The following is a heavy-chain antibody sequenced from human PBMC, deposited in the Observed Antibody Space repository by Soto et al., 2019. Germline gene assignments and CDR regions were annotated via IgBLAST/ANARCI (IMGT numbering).Heavy chain of an antibody. CDR3: AVTVTGSRSPLAH. CDR1: GGTFSSNA. Sequence: QVQLVQSGAEVKKPGSSVKVSCKASGGTFSSNAISWVRQAPGQGLEWMGGIIHIYASPNYAQNFQGRVTVTADKATSTAYLELSRLKFADSAIYYCAVTVTGSRSPLAHWGRGTLVIVSS. CDR2: IIHIYASP. D-gene: IGHD3-9*01. J-gene: IGHJ4*02. V-gene: IGHV1-69*06.